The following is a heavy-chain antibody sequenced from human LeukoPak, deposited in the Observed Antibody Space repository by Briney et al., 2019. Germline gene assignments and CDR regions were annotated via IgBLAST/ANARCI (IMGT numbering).Heavy chain of an antibody. V-gene: IGHV5-51*01. J-gene: IGHJ4*02. D-gene: IGHD1-14*01. Sequence: GESLKISCKGSGYSFTSYWIGWVRQMPGKGLEWMGIIYPGDSDTRYSPSFQGQVTISADKSISTAYLQWRSLKASDTAMYYCARLPGGPALRKNYFDYWGQGTLVTVSS. CDR3: ARLPGGPALRKNYFDY. CDR2: IYPGDSDT. CDR1: GYSFTSYW.